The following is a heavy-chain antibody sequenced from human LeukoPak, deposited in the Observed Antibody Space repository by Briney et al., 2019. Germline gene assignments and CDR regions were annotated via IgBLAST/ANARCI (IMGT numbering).Heavy chain of an antibody. V-gene: IGHV3-48*01. Sequence: PGGSLRLSCAAAGFTFSIYNMNWVRQAPGKGLEWVSHISKSSSAIYYADSVKGRFTISRDNAKNSLYLQMSSLRGEDTAVYYCARDFRGNYSIDYWGQGTLVTVSS. CDR2: ISKSSSAI. CDR1: GFTFSIYN. D-gene: IGHD1-26*01. CDR3: ARDFRGNYSIDY. J-gene: IGHJ4*02.